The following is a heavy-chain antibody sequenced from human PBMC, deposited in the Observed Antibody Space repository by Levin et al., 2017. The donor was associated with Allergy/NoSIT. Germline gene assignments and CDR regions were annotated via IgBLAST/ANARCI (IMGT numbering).Heavy chain of an antibody. Sequence: GGSLRLSCTTSGYTFITHAIHWVRQAPGQGLEWMGWINGGNGDTKHAQKFQGRVTISRDTSAGTAHMELSSLRSEDTAVYYCARRAEGYCSSTSCPTPFDHWGQGTLVTVSS. J-gene: IGHJ4*02. CDR2: INGGNGDT. V-gene: IGHV1-3*01. D-gene: IGHD2-2*01. CDR3: ARRAEGYCSSTSCPTPFDH. CDR1: GYTFITHA.